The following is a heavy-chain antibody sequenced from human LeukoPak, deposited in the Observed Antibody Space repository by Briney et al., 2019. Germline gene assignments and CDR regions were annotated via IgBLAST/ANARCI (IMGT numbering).Heavy chain of an antibody. D-gene: IGHD3-10*01. V-gene: IGHV1-69*05. CDR2: IIPIFGTA. J-gene: IGHJ6*03. CDR3: ARVSGYYYYMDV. Sequence: SVKVSCKASGGAFSSYAISWVRQAPGQGLEWMGGIIPIFGTANYAQKFQGRVTITTDESTSTAYMELSSLRSEDTAVYYCARVSGYYYYMDVWGKGTTVTVSS. CDR1: GGAFSSYA.